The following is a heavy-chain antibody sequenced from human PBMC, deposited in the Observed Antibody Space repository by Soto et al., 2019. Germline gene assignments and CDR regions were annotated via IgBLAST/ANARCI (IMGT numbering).Heavy chain of an antibody. V-gene: IGHV1-69*08. Sequence: QVQLVQSGAEVKKPGSSVKVSCKASGGTFSSYTISWVRQAPGQGLEWMGRIIPILGIANYAQKFQGRVTITADKSTSTAYMELSSLRSEDTAVYYCARDPPYGDYDFSWFAPWGQGTLVTVSS. D-gene: IGHD4-17*01. CDR3: ARDPPYGDYDFSWFAP. J-gene: IGHJ5*02. CDR2: IIPILGIA. CDR1: GGTFSSYT.